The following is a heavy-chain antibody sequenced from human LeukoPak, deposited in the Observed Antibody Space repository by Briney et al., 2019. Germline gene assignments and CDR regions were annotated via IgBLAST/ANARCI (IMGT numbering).Heavy chain of an antibody. CDR1: GGSISSGDYY. Sequence: PSETLSLTCTVSGGSISSGDYYWSWIRQPPGKDLEWIGYIYYSGSTYYNPSLKSRVTISVDTSKNQFSLKLSSVTAADTAVYYCATNVLFDAFDIWGQGTMVTVSS. CDR2: IYYSGST. V-gene: IGHV4-30-4*01. CDR3: ATNVLFDAFDI. D-gene: IGHD2/OR15-2a*01. J-gene: IGHJ3*02.